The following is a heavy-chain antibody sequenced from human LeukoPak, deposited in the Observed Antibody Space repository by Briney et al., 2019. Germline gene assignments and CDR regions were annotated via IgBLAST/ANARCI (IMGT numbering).Heavy chain of an antibody. V-gene: IGHV4-59*08. CDR1: GGSISSYS. Sequence: PSETLSLTCTVSGGSISSYSWSWIRQPPGKGLEWIGYMYSRGSTNDNPSLKSRVTISGDTSKNQLSLRVTSVTAADTAMYYCARHRIAARPPDYWGQGTLVTVSS. CDR3: ARHRIAARPPDY. D-gene: IGHD6-6*01. CDR2: MYSRGST. J-gene: IGHJ4*02.